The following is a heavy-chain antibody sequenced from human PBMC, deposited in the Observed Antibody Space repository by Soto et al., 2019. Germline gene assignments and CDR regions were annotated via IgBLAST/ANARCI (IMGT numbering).Heavy chain of an antibody. D-gene: IGHD1-1*01. CDR1: KFTFSTYG. CDR3: AKDMVHWTASRCPRYFDN. Sequence: WGTLRLSCAASKFTFSTYGMTWVRQAPGKGLEWVSDISGSGVNTYYADSVKGRFTISRDNSKSTLYLQMNSLRAEDTAVYYCAKDMVHWTASRCPRYFDNW. V-gene: IGHV3-23*01. J-gene: IGHJ4*01. CDR2: ISGSGVNT.